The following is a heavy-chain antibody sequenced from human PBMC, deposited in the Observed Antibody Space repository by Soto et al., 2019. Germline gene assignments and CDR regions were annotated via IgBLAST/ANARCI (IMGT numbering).Heavy chain of an antibody. CDR1: GGSISSSNW. J-gene: IGHJ4*02. CDR2: IYHSGST. D-gene: IGHD4-17*01. CDR3: ARATTVVISEASFDY. V-gene: IGHV4-4*02. Sequence: QVQLQESGPGLVKPSGTLSLTCAVSGGSISSSNWWSWVRQPPGKGLEWIGEIYHSGSTNYNPSLKRRVTISVDKSKNQFSLKLSSVTAADTAVYYCARATTVVISEASFDYWGQGTLVTVSS.